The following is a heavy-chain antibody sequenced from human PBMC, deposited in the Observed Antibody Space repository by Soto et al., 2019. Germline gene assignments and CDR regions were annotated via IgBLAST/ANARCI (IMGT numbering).Heavy chain of an antibody. CDR2: IKSKTAGGTT. J-gene: IGHJ4*02. CDR1: EFTFNNAW. V-gene: IGHV3-15*01. D-gene: IGHD4-17*01. CDR3: TSLYYGH. Sequence: GGSLRLSCAASEFTFNNAWMSWVRQAPGKGLEWVGRIKSKTAGGTTDYAAPVQGRFTISRDESRNTLYLQMNSLKTEDTAVYYCTSLYYGHWGQGTLVTVSS.